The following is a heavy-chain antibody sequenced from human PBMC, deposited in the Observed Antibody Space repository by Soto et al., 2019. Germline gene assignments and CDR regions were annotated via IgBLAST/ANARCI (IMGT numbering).Heavy chain of an antibody. Sequence: ASVKVSCKVSGYTLTELSMHWVRQAPGKGLEWMGGFEPEDGETIYAQKFQGRVTMTEDTSTDTAYMELSSLRSEDTAVYYCATGRYSSSWYGNWFDPWGQGTLVTVSS. CDR2: FEPEDGET. V-gene: IGHV1-24*01. CDR1: GYTLTELS. D-gene: IGHD6-13*01. J-gene: IGHJ5*02. CDR3: ATGRYSSSWYGNWFDP.